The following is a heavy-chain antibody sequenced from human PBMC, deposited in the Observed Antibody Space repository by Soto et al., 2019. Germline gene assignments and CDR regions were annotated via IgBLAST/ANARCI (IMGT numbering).Heavy chain of an antibody. V-gene: IGHV4-34*01. D-gene: IGHD6-6*01. CDR1: GWPFGGYY. CDR2: INHSGST. J-gene: IGHJ6*02. CDR3: AHKSKVAPYGMDG. Sequence: SAPLPLTSCDHGWPFGGYYWSWIRQPPGPGLERIGEINHSGSTNYNPSLKSRVTISVDTSKNQFSLKLSSVTAADTSVYYGAHKSKVAPYGMDGCGQVPTV.